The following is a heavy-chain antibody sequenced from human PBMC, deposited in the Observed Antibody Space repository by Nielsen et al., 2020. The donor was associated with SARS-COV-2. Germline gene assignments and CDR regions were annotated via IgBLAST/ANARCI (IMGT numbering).Heavy chain of an antibody. V-gene: IGHV3-30*18. D-gene: IGHD3-22*01. CDR1: GFTFSSYG. CDR2: ISYDGSNK. J-gene: IGHJ4*02. CDR3: AKDLGYDSSGYPDY. Sequence: GESLKISCAASGFTFSSYGMHWVRQAPGKGLEWVAVISYDGSNKYYADSVKGRFTISRDNSKNTLYLQMNSLRAEDTAVYYCAKDLGYDSSGYPDYWGQGTLVTVSS.